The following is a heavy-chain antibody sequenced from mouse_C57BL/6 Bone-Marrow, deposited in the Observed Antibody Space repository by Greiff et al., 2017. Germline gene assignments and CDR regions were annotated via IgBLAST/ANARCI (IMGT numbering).Heavy chain of an antibody. CDR3: AGDYYGSSYVDY. D-gene: IGHD1-1*01. CDR1: GYTFTSYW. J-gene: IGHJ2*01. Sequence: QVQLKESGAELAKPGASVKLSCKASGYTFTSYWMHWVKQRPGQGLAWIGYINPSRGYTKYNQKFKDKATLTADKSSSTAYMQLSSLSYEDSAVYYCAGDYYGSSYVDYWGQGTTRTVSS. V-gene: IGHV1-7*01. CDR2: INPSRGYT.